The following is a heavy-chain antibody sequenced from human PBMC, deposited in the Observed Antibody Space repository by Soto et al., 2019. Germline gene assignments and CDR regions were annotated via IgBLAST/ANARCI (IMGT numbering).Heavy chain of an antibody. CDR2: ISSSSSYT. V-gene: IGHV3-11*06. CDR1: GFIFSYCY. Sequence: TGGSLRLSCVASGFIFSYCYMSWIRQAPGKGLEWVSHISSSSSYTNYADSVKGRFTISRDNAKNSLYLQMNSLRAEDTAVYYCAISMSYSSGWRFDYWGQGTLVTVSS. CDR3: AISMSYSSGWRFDY. J-gene: IGHJ4*02. D-gene: IGHD6-19*01.